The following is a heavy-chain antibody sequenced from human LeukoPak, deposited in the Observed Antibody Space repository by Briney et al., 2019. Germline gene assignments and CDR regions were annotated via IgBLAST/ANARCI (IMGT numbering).Heavy chain of an antibody. CDR3: ARDPNGADGYWMIGWFDP. D-gene: IGHD2-8*01. Sequence: ASVKVSCKASGYIFTGYYMHWVRQAPGQGLEWMGWINPNSGGTNYAQKFQGRVTMTRDTSISTAYMELSRLRSDDTAVYYCARDPNGADGYWMIGWFDPWGQGTLVTVSS. CDR2: INPNSGGT. V-gene: IGHV1-2*02. J-gene: IGHJ5*02. CDR1: GYIFTGYY.